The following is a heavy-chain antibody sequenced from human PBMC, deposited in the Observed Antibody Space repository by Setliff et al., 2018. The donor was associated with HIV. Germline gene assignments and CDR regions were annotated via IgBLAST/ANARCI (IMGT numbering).Heavy chain of an antibody. CDR1: GGSISSGSYY. D-gene: IGHD2-21*01. J-gene: IGHJ4*02. CDR3: ARDETPFAFPIH. CDR2: IYTTGST. Sequence: SETLSLTCTVSGGSISSGSYYWTWIRQPAGKGLEWIGHIYTTGSTNYNPSLKSRVTISVDTSKNQLSLKLNSVTAADTAVYYCARDETPFAFPIHWGQGTLVTVSS. V-gene: IGHV4-61*09.